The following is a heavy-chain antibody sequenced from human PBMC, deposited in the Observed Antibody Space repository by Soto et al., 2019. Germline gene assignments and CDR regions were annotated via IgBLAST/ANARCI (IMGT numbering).Heavy chain of an antibody. Sequence: PGGSLRLSCAASGFTFDDYAMHWVRQVPGKGLDWVSGINWNSGSIGYGDSVKGRFAISRDNAKNSLHLQMNSLSAEDTAFYYCVKDESINWYSGHFRHWGQGTLVTVSS. D-gene: IGHD6-13*01. CDR1: GFTFDDYA. CDR2: INWNSGSI. CDR3: VKDESINWYSGHFRH. V-gene: IGHV3-9*01. J-gene: IGHJ1*01.